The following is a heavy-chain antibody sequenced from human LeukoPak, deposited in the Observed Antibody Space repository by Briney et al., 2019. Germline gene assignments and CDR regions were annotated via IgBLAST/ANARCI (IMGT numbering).Heavy chain of an antibody. D-gene: IGHD4-23*01. Sequence: GGSLRLSCAASGFTFSSYGMHWVRQAPGKGLEWVAVISYDGSNKYYADSVKGRFTISRDNSKNTLYLQMNSLRAEDTAVYYCAFIGPPYGGNSVPFFDYWGQGTLVTVSS. CDR1: GFTFSSYG. V-gene: IGHV3-30*03. CDR3: AFIGPPYGGNSVPFFDY. J-gene: IGHJ4*02. CDR2: ISYDGSNK.